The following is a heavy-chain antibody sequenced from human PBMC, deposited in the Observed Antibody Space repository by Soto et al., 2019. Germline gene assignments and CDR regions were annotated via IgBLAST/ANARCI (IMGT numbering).Heavy chain of an antibody. V-gene: IGHV3-23*01. CDR1: GFTFNSHS. D-gene: IGHD1-7*01. CDR2: VSSSGDKT. CDR3: ARRLSGTKGFDF. Sequence: GGSLRLSCSASGFTFNSHSMSWVRQAPARGLDWVAAVSSSGDKTYYADSVKGRFTVSRDNSKSTLYLQMNSLRAEDTALYYCARRLSGTKGFDFWGQGTLVTVSS. J-gene: IGHJ4*02.